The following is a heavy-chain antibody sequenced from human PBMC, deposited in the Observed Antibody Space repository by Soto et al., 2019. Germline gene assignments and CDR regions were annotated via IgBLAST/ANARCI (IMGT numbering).Heavy chain of an antibody. J-gene: IGHJ5*02. CDR3: ARGRFSTTWYAGLAP. Sequence: QVQLVESGGGVAQPGRSLRLSCAASGFTFSSYAMHWVRQAPGKGLEWVAVISYDGRNESSADSVKGRFTISRDNSKNTLYLQMNSLRTEDTAVYYCARGRFSTTWYAGLAPWGQGTLVAVSS. V-gene: IGHV3-30*04. D-gene: IGHD6-13*01. CDR2: ISYDGRNE. CDR1: GFTFSSYA.